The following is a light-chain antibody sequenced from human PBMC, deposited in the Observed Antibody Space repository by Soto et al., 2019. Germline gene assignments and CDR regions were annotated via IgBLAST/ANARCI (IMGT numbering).Light chain of an antibody. V-gene: IGKV3-15*01. CDR2: DAS. CDR1: QSFSSI. J-gene: IGKJ4*01. CDR3: QQYNHWPFT. Sequence: EVVLTQSPVTLSVSPGERATLSCRASQSFSSILAWYQQKPGQAPRLLIHDASMRATGVPARISGSGSGTEFTLTISSMQSEDFAVYYCQQYNHWPFTSGGGTKVDIK.